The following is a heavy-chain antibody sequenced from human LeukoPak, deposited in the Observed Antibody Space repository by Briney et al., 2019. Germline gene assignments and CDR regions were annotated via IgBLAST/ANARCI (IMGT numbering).Heavy chain of an antibody. CDR2: IYPGDSDT. CDR3: ARKQPSGDILSGYLSGGYASDI. V-gene: IGHV5-51*01. Sequence: GESLKISCKASGYSFNRYWIGWVRQMPGKGLEWMGIIYPGDSDTRYSPSFQGQVTISADKSISTAYLQWSTLKASDTAMYYCARKQPSGDILSGYLSGGYASDIWGQGTIVTVSS. CDR1: GYSFNRYW. D-gene: IGHD3-9*01. J-gene: IGHJ3*02.